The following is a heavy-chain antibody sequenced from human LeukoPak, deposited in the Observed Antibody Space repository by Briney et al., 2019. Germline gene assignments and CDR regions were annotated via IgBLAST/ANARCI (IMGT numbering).Heavy chain of an antibody. CDR3: ARVALFGSGSYYWFDP. Sequence: SETLSLTCTVSGGSISGHYWSWIRQPAGKGLEGIGRIYMTGSTNYNPSPKSRVTMSVDMSKNQFSLKLSSVTAADTAVYFCARVALFGSGSYYWFDPWGQGTLVTVSS. V-gene: IGHV4-4*07. CDR1: GGSISGHY. J-gene: IGHJ5*02. CDR2: IYMTGST. D-gene: IGHD3-10*01.